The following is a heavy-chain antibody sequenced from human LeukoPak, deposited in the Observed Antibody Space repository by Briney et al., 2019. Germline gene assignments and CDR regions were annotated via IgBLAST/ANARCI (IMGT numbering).Heavy chain of an antibody. CDR1: GFTFSSYW. J-gene: IGHJ4*02. CDR3: ARDIETAAIDY. D-gene: IGHD6-13*01. V-gene: IGHV3-74*01. CDR2: VNRDGSDP. Sequence: PGRSLRLSCAASGFTFSSYWMHWVRQAPGKGLVWVSRVNRDGSDPAYADSVRGRFTISRDNAKNTLYLQLNRRPAEDTAVYYCARDIETAAIDYWGRGTLVTVSS.